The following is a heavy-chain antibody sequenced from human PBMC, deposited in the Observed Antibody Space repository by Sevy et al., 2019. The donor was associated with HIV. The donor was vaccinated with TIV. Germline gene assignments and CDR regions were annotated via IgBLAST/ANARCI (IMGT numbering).Heavy chain of an antibody. CDR3: ARDNRSVGATLDY. CDR1: GFSFDSYG. D-gene: IGHD1-26*01. V-gene: IGHV3-33*08. Sequence: GGSLRLSCAVSGFSFDSYGMTWVRQAPGKGLEWVAVIWYDGSNKYYADSVKGRFTISRDNSKNTLYLQMNSLRAEDTAVYYCARDNRSVGATLDYWGQGTLVTVSS. J-gene: IGHJ4*02. CDR2: IWYDGSNK.